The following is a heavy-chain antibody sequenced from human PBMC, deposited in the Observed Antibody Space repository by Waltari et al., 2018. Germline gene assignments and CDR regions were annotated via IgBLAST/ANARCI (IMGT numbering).Heavy chain of an antibody. CDR3: AREYSSGWYAKRYYFDY. Sequence: VQLVQSGAEVPKPGSSVIVSCKASGGSFLSYALTSVRQGPGQGLEWMGGISPNYGTANYGQKFQGRVTITADESTSTAYMELGSLRSEDTAVYYWAREYSSGWYAKRYYFDYWGQGTLVTVSS. V-gene: IGHV1-69*13. CDR2: ISPNYGTA. CDR1: GGSFLSYA. D-gene: IGHD6-19*01. J-gene: IGHJ4*02.